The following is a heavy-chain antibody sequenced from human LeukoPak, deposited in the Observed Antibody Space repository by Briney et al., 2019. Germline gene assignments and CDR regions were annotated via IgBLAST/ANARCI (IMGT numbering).Heavy chain of an antibody. CDR2: INHSGST. J-gene: IGHJ4*02. V-gene: IGHV4-34*01. Sequence: SETLSLTCAVYGGSFSGYYWSWIRQPPGKGLEWIGEINHSGSTNYNPSLKSRVTISVDTSKNQFSLKLSSVTAADTAVYYCARVGDYDVDFDYWGQGTLVTVSS. CDR1: GGSFSGYY. CDR3: ARVGDYDVDFDY. D-gene: IGHD4-17*01.